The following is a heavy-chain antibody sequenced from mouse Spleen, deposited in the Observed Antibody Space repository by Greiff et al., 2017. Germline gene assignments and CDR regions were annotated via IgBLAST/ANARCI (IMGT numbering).Heavy chain of an antibody. Sequence: QVQLKESGAELVKPGASVKISCKASGYAFSSYWMNWVKQRPGKGLEWIGQIYPGDGDTNYNGKFKGKATLTADKSSSTAYMQLSSLTSEDSAVYFCARRIYYYGSSYWYFDVWGTGTTVTVSS. CDR3: ARRIYYYGSSYWYFDV. D-gene: IGHD1-1*01. CDR1: GYAFSSYW. CDR2: IYPGDGDT. V-gene: IGHV1-80*01. J-gene: IGHJ1*03.